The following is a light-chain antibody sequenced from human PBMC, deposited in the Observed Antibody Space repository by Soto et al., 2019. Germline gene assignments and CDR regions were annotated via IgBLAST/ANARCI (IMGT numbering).Light chain of an antibody. Sequence: VLTQSPGTLSLSPGASASLSGKASQNVARNYLAWFQQRPGQAPRLLIYGASTRATGIPDRFSGSGSGTDFTLTISRLEPEDFAVYYCQQYGGSPQTFGQGTKVDI. V-gene: IGKV3-20*01. CDR3: QQYGGSPQT. CDR1: QNVARNY. CDR2: GAS. J-gene: IGKJ1*01.